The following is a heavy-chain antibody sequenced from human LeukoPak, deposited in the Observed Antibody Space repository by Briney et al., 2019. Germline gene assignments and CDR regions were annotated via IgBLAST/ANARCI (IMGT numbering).Heavy chain of an antibody. J-gene: IGHJ4*02. CDR2: TSLDGSNK. D-gene: IGHD7-27*01. Sequence: GGSLRLSCVASGFSSTNYDIHWVRQAPGRGLEWVAVTSLDGSNKLYTDTVRGRFIISRDNSKNTVYLQMDSLRAEDTAVYYCARDLTLGKPDYFDHWGRGTLVTVSS. CDR1: GFSSTNYD. V-gene: IGHV3-30-3*01. CDR3: ARDLTLGKPDYFDH.